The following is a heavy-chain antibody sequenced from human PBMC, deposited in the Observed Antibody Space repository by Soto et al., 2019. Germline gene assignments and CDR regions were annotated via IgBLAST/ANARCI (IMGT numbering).Heavy chain of an antibody. J-gene: IGHJ5*02. V-gene: IGHV1-69*02. Sequence: QVQLVQSGAEVKKPGSSVKVSCKASGGTFSSYTISWVRQAPGQGLEWMGRIIPILGIANYAQKFQGRVTITADISTSTAYMELSSLRSEDTAVYYCARVEMATNSNWFDPWGQGTLVTVSS. CDR2: IIPILGIA. CDR3: ARVEMATNSNWFDP. D-gene: IGHD5-12*01. CDR1: GGTFSSYT.